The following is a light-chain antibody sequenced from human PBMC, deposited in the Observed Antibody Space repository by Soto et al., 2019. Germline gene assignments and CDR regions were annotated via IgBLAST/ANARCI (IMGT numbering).Light chain of an antibody. CDR3: AAWDDSLNGV. CDR2: SNN. J-gene: IGLJ3*02. V-gene: IGLV1-44*01. CDR1: SSNIGSNT. Sequence: QSVLIQPPSASGTPGQRVTISCSGSSSNIGSNTVSWYRQLPGTAPKLLIFSNNQRPSGVPDRISGSKSGTSASLAISGLQSEDEGDYYCAAWDDSLNGVFGGGTQLTVL.